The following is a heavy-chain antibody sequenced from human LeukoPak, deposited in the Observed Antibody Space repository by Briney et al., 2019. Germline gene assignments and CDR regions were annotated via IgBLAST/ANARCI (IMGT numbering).Heavy chain of an antibody. Sequence: SETLSLTCAVYGGSFSGYYWSWIRQPPGKGLEWIGEINHSGSTNYNPSLKSRVTISVDTSKNQFSLKLSSVTAADTAVYYCARGKGYDSNPKLRAFDIWGQGTMVTVSS. V-gene: IGHV4-34*01. CDR2: INHSGST. J-gene: IGHJ3*02. CDR3: ARGKGYDSNPKLRAFDI. D-gene: IGHD3-22*01. CDR1: GGSFSGYY.